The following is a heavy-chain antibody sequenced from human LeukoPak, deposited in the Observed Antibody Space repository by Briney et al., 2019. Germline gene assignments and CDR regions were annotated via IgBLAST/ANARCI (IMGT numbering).Heavy chain of an antibody. CDR2: INPNSGGT. J-gene: IGHJ4*02. CDR3: ARAYYYDSSGYYFDY. D-gene: IGHD3-22*01. V-gene: IGHV1-2*06. Sequence: ASVKVSCKASGYTFTGYYMHWVRQTPGQGLEWMGRINPNSGGTNYAQKFQGRVTMTRDTSISAAYMELSRLRSDDTAVYYCARAYYYDSSGYYFDYWGQGTLVTVSS. CDR1: GYTFTGYY.